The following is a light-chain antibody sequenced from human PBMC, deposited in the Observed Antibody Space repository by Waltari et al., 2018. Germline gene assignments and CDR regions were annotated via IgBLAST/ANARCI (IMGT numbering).Light chain of an antibody. CDR3: QTWGMNIQV. CDR1: GEYTAYA. CDR2: VNSDGSH. J-gene: IGLJ3*02. V-gene: IGLV4-69*01. Sequence: QLVLTQSPSASASLAASVKLTCTLTGEYTAYAIALHQQQPEKGPRYLMNVNSDGSHDKADGIPERFSGSSAGAERYLIISRLQADDEADYFCQTWGMNIQVFGGGTKLTVL.